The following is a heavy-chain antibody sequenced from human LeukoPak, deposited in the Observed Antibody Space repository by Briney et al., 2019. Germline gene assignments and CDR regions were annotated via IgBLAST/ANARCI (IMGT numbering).Heavy chain of an antibody. Sequence: SETLSLTCTVSGGSISSYYWSWIRQPPGKGLEWIGYIYYSGSTNYNPSLKSRVTISVDTSKNQFSLKLSSVTAADTAVYYCARGVYYYGSGSSNRTPHIWGQGTTVTASS. CDR2: IYYSGST. CDR1: GGSISSYY. CDR3: ARGVYYYGSGSSNRTPHI. V-gene: IGHV4-59*12. D-gene: IGHD3-10*01. J-gene: IGHJ6*02.